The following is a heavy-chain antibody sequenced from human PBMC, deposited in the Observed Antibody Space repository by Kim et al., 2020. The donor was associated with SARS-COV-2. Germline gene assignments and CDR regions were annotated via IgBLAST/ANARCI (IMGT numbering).Heavy chain of an antibody. CDR2: IYDNGET. J-gene: IGHJ3*01. CDR1: GDSISSSASS. V-gene: IGHV4-39*01. Sequence: SETLSLTRTVSGDSISSSASSGAWIRQPPGKGLEWIGTIYDNGETYYNPSLKSRVTISVDTSKNQLSLKLRSVTAADTAAYKCVRHGWPPSTALNPDAF. CDR3: VRHGWPPSTALNPDAF. D-gene: IGHD2-2*03.